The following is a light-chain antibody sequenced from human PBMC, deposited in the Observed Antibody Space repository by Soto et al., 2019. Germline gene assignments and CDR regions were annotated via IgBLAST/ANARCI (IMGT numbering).Light chain of an antibody. CDR3: QQYYTWPIT. Sequence: EIVMTQSPATLSVSPGERATLSCRASQSVRSNLAWYQQRPGQAPRLLIYGASTRATGIPARFSGSGSGTEFTLTISSLQSEDCAVYYCQQYYTWPITFGGGTKVDIK. V-gene: IGKV3D-15*01. J-gene: IGKJ4*01. CDR2: GAS. CDR1: QSVRSN.